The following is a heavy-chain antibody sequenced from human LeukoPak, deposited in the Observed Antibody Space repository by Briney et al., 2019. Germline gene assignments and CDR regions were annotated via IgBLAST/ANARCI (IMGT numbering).Heavy chain of an antibody. D-gene: IGHD3-3*01. CDR2: IYYSGST. CDR3: ARVGVATNLGYYYYMDV. Sequence: SETLSLTCTVSGGSISSYYWSWIRQPPGKGLEWIGYIYYSGSTNYNPSLKSRVTISVDTSKNQFSLKLSSVTAADTAVYCCARVGVATNLGYYYYMDVWGKGTTVTVSS. J-gene: IGHJ6*03. V-gene: IGHV4-59*01. CDR1: GGSISSYY.